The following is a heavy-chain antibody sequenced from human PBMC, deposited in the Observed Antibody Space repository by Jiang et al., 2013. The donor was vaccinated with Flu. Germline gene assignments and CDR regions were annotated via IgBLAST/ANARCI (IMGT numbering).Heavy chain of an antibody. Sequence: GLVKPSETLSLTCTVSGGSISSYYWSWIRQPPGKGLEWIGYIYYSGSTNYNPSLKSRVTISVDTSKNQFSLKLSSVTAADTAVYYCARNFRGSSGRDAFDIWGQGTMVTVSS. D-gene: IGHD3-22*01. J-gene: IGHJ3*02. CDR1: GGSISSYY. V-gene: IGHV4-59*01. CDR2: IYYSGST. CDR3: ARNFRGSSGRDAFDI.